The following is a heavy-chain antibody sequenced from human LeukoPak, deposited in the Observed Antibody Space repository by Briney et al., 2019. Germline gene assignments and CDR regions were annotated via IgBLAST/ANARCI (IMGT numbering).Heavy chain of an antibody. CDR2: INHSGST. D-gene: IGHD6-19*01. CDR3: ARARDSIAVAVSWFDP. V-gene: IGHV4-34*01. J-gene: IGHJ5*02. Sequence: SETLSLTCAVYGGSFSGYYWSWIRQPPGKGLEWIGEINHSGSTNYNPSLKSRVTISVDTSKNQFSLKLSSVTAADTAVYYCARARDSIAVAVSWFDPWGQGTLVTVSS. CDR1: GGSFSGYY.